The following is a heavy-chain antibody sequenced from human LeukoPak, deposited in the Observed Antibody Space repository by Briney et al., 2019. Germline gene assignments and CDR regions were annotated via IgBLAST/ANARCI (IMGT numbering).Heavy chain of an antibody. CDR3: ARVRLYYYGSGSYYNNWFDP. J-gene: IGHJ5*02. Sequence: SETLSLTCTVSGGSISSYYWSWIRQLPGKGLELVGYIYYSGSTNYNPSLKSRVTISVDTSKNQFFLKLSSVPAADAAVYYCARVRLYYYGSGSYYNNWFDPWGQGPLVTVSS. CDR2: IYYSGST. D-gene: IGHD3-10*01. CDR1: GGSISSYY. V-gene: IGHV4-59*01.